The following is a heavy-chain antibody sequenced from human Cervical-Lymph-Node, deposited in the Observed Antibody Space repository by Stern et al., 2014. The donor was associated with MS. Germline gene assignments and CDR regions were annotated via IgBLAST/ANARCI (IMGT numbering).Heavy chain of an antibody. CDR1: GYTFTGYY. CDR3: ARVSHDSSGYYNWFDP. J-gene: IGHJ5*02. D-gene: IGHD3-22*01. CDR2: IHPNSGGT. Sequence: QVQLVQSGAEVKKPGASVKVSCKASGYTFTGYYMHWVRQAPGQGLEWMGWIHPNSGGTNYAQKFQGRVTMTRDTSISTAYMELSRLRSDDTAVYYCARVSHDSSGYYNWFDPWGQGTLVTVSS. V-gene: IGHV1-2*02.